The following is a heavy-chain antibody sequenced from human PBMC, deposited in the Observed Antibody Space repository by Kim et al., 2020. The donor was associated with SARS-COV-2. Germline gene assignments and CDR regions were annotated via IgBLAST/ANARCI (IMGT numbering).Heavy chain of an antibody. D-gene: IGHD2-15*01. J-gene: IGHJ3*01. Sequence: GGSLRLSCAASGFAFSPYWMHWVRQGPGQGLMWVSQIDSDGSITTYADAVLGRFTISRDNAKNTLYLQMSSLRVEDTAMYYCIGDNIQPGDLWGQGVMVTVSS. CDR2: IDSDGSIT. CDR1: GFAFSPYW. V-gene: IGHV3-74*01. CDR3: IGDNIQPGDL.